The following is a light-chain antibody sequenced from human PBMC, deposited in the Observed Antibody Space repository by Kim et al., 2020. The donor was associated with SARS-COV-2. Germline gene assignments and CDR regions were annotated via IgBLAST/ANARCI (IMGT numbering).Light chain of an antibody. V-gene: IGLV9-49*01. CDR2: VGTGGIVG. J-gene: IGLJ2*01. Sequence: QPVLTQPPSASASLGASVTLTCTLSSGYSNYKVDWYQQRPGKGPRFVMRVGTGGIVGSKGDGIPDRFSVLGSGLNRYLIIKNIQEEDESDYHCGADHGSGSKFVFGGGTQLTVL. CDR1: SGYSNYK. CDR3: GADHGSGSKFV.